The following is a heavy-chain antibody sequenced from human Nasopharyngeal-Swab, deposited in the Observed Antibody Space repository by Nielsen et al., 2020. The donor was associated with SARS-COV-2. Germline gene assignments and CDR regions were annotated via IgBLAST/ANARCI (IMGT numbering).Heavy chain of an antibody. CDR2: INHSGGT. Sequence: WIRQHPGKGLEWIGEINHSGGTNYNPSLKSRVTISVDTSKNQFSLKLSSVTAADTAVYYCARDYYYDSSVFDYWGQGTLVTVSS. V-gene: IGHV4-34*01. D-gene: IGHD3-22*01. CDR3: ARDYYYDSSVFDY. J-gene: IGHJ4*02.